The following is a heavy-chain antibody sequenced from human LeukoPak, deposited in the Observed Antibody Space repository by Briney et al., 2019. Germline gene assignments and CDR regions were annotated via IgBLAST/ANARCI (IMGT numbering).Heavy chain of an antibody. J-gene: IGHJ4*02. V-gene: IGHV3-23*01. CDR2: ILGSGVTT. D-gene: IGHD3-9*01. CDR3: AKWGDYDVLTGYYVPDY. CDR1: GFTFSNYA. Sequence: GASLRLSCAASGFTFSNYAMSWVRQAPGKGLEWVSAILGSGVTTYYADSVKGRFTVSRDNSKSTLYLQMNTLRAEDTALYYCAKWGDYDVLTGYYVPDYWGQGALVTVSS.